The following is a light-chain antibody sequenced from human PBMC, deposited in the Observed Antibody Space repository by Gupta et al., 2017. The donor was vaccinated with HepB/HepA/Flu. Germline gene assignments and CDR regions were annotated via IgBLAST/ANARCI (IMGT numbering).Light chain of an antibody. CDR2: TNN. Sequence: QSVLTQPPSASGTPGPRVTLSCSGSSSNIGSHPVTWHQQFPGRAPRLLIYTNNQRPAGVPDRISGSKSGTSASLATHGLQSEDEADYYCAAWDDSLNGWVFGGGTKLTVL. CDR1: SSNIGSHP. CDR3: AAWDDSLNGWV. J-gene: IGLJ3*02. V-gene: IGLV1-44*01.